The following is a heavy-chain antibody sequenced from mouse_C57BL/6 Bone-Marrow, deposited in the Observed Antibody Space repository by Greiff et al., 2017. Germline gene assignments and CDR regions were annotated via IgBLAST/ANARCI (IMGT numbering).Heavy chain of an antibody. J-gene: IGHJ2*01. D-gene: IGHD2-10*01. CDR2: ISDGGSYT. CDR1: GFTFSSYA. CDR3: ARPLLGYFDY. Sequence: EVQGVESGGGLVKPGGSLKLSCAASGFTFSSYAMSWVRQTPGKRLEWVATISDGGSYTYYPDNVKGRFTISRDNAKNNLYLQMSHLKSEDTAMYYCARPLLGYFDYWGQGTTLTVSS. V-gene: IGHV5-4*01.